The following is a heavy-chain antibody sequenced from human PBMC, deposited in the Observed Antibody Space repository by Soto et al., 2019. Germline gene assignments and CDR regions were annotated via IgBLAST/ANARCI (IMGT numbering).Heavy chain of an antibody. J-gene: IGHJ4*02. D-gene: IGHD6-19*01. CDR1: GSTFSSYG. CDR2: IWNDGSNK. CDR3: ARDMGYSSGHGLDY. V-gene: IGHV3-33*01. Sequence: GGSLRLSCAASGSTFSSYGMQWVRQAPGKGLEWVALIWNDGSNKYYSDSVKGRFTISRDNSKNTLDLQMNSLRAEDTAVYYCARDMGYSSGHGLDYWGQGTLVTVSS.